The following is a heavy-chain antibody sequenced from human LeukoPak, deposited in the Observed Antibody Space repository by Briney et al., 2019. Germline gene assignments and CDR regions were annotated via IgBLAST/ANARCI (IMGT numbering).Heavy chain of an antibody. CDR1: SGSISTYY. D-gene: IGHD6-19*01. J-gene: IGHJ5*02. CDR2: IFYSGST. V-gene: IGHV4-59*01. Sequence: SETLSLTCTVSSGSISTYYWSWIRQPPGKGLERIGNIFYSGSTYYSPSLRSRVTISVDTSKNQFSLKLSSVTAADTAVYYCARDFGVSVAGIYSWFDPWGQGTLVTVSS. CDR3: ARDFGVSVAGIYSWFDP.